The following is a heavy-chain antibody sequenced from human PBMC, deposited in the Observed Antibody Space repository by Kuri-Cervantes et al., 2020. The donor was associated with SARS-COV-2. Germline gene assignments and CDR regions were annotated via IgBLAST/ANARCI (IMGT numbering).Heavy chain of an antibody. V-gene: IGHV3-73*01. CDR1: GFLFRASA. CDR3: TTLIDY. J-gene: IGHJ4*02. CDR2: VRGKANNYAT. Sequence: GESLKISCEVSGFLFRASATHWVRQGSGKGLEWVGRVRGKANNYATAYAASVKGRFTISRDDSKNMAYLQMNSLKTKDTAVYYCTTLIDYWGQGALVTVSS.